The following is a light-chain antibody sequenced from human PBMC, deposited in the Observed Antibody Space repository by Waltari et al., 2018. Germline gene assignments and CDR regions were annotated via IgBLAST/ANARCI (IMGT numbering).Light chain of an antibody. Sequence: SYELTQPPSVSVSPGQTARITCSGDALPKKFAFWYQQKSGQAPVLVIWDDTRRPSGIPERFSGSSSGTKATLTITGAQVEDEAYYDCFPIDSSGNQGVFGGGTKLTVL. CDR2: DDT. CDR3: FPIDSSGNQGV. V-gene: IGLV3-10*01. J-gene: IGLJ3*02. CDR1: ALPKKF.